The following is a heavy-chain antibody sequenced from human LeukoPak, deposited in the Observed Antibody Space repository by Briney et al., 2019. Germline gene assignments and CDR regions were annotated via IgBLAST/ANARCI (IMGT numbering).Heavy chain of an antibody. CDR1: GFTFSSDS. Sequence: GGSLRLSCAASGFTFSSDSMNWVRQAPGKGLEWVSSISSGSTYIYYADSVKGRFTISRDNAKNSLFLQMSSLRGDDTALYYCASEDNTGSSAYWGQGTLVTV. CDR2: ISSGSTYI. CDR3: ASEDNTGSSAY. V-gene: IGHV3-21*01. J-gene: IGHJ4*02. D-gene: IGHD3-22*01.